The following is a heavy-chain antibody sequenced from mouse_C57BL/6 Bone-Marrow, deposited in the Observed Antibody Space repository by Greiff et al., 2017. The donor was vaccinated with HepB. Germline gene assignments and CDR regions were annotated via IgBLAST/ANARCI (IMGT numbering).Heavy chain of an antibody. J-gene: IGHJ2*01. CDR3: AKGCITTVVAPGYFDY. CDR2: IHPNSGST. V-gene: IGHV1-64*01. CDR1: GYTFTSYW. Sequence: QVQLQQPGAELVKPGASVKLSCKASGYTFTSYWMHWVKQRPGQGLEWIGMIHPNSGSTNYNEKFKSKATLTVDKSSSTAYMQLSSLTSEDSAVHYCAKGCITTVVAPGYFDYWGQGTTLTVSS. D-gene: IGHD1-1*01.